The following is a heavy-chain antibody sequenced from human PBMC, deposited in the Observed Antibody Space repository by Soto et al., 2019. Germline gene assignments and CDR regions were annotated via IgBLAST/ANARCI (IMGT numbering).Heavy chain of an antibody. V-gene: IGHV1-2*02. CDR3: ARSTQYSASLEFDY. Sequence: QVQLVQSGAEVRKPGASVKVACTASGYTFTDYFIHWVRQAPGQGLEWMGWINPATGGTVFAQNFQGRVTMARATPVNTVNMELSSLRSGDTALYYCARSTQYSASLEFDYWGQGTLVAVSS. D-gene: IGHD1-1*01. J-gene: IGHJ4*02. CDR2: INPATGGT. CDR1: GYTFTDYF.